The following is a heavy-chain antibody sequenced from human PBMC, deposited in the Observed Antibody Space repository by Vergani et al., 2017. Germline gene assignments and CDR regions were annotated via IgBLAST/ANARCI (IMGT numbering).Heavy chain of an antibody. J-gene: IGHJ6*03. CDR3: ARASLRALVGYYYYMDV. D-gene: IGHD3-16*02. CDR2: IFPSGNS. V-gene: IGHV4-30-2*01. Sequence: QLQLQESGSGLVKPSQTLSLTCAVSGDSITNGGFSWNWIRQPPGKGPEWIGYIFPSGNSYYNPSLKNRVSISLDKSKNQFFLWVNSVTAADTAVYFCARASLRALVGYYYYMDVWGKGKTVVVSS. CDR1: GDSITNGGFS.